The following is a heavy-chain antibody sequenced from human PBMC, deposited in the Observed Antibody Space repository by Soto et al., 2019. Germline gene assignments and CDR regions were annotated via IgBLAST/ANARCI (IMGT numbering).Heavy chain of an antibody. V-gene: IGHV1-3*01. D-gene: IGHD2-2*01. CDR1: GYTFTSYD. CDR2: INAGNGNT. Sequence: ASVKVSCKASGYTFTSYDMHWVRQAPGQRLEWMGWINAGNGNTKYSQKFQGRVTITRDTSASTAYMELSSLRSEDTAVYYCARVRTDCSSTSCYEAFDYWGQGTLVTVSS. CDR3: ARVRTDCSSTSCYEAFDY. J-gene: IGHJ4*02.